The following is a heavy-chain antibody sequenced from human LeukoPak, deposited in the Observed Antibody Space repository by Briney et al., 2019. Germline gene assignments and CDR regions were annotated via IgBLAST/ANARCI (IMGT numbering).Heavy chain of an antibody. CDR2: MRPTDAYT. V-gene: IGHV1-46*01. D-gene: IGHD6-19*01. CDR1: GYTFTSYA. J-gene: IGHJ4*02. Sequence: GASVKVSCKASGYTFTSYAMHWVRQAPGQGLEWMGYMRPTDAYTGYAPKFQGRVTVTRDTSTNTVYMELSSLRSDDTAAYYCAREGAVALKHFDLWGQGTLVTVSS. CDR3: AREGAVALKHFDL.